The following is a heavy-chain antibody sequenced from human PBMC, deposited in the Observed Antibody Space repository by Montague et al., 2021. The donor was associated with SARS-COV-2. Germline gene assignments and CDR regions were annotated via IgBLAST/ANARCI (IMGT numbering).Heavy chain of an antibody. V-gene: IGHV4-34*01. Sequence: SETLSLTCAVSGGSFSDNFWTWIRQTPGKGLEWIGEINRSGSTNYNLSLKSRLSISIDTSKTQFYLNLRSSTAADTAIYYCARIGYYDRSGFFGFVRWFDPWGPGTLGTGSS. CDR3: ARIGYYDRSGFFGFVRWFDP. CDR1: GGSFSDNF. J-gene: IGHJ5*02. D-gene: IGHD3-22*01. CDR2: INRSGST.